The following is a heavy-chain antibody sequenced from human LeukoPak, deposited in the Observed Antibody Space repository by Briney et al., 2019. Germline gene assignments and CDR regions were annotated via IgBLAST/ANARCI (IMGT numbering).Heavy chain of an antibody. CDR1: GFTFSSYS. D-gene: IGHD3-16*02. CDR3: AAAPQTYRYLGY. V-gene: IGHV3-21*01. CDR2: TSSSSSYI. Sequence: PGGSLRLSCAASGFTFSSYSMNWVRQAPGKGLEWVSSTSSSSSYIYYADSVKGRFTISRDNAKNSLYLQMNSLRAEDTAVYYCAAAPQTYRYLGYWGQGTLVTVSS. J-gene: IGHJ4*02.